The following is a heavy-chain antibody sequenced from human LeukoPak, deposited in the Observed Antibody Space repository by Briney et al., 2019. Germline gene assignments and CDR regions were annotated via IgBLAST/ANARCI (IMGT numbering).Heavy chain of an antibody. CDR3: ARPNIVVVPAAIGY. Sequence: GGSLRLPCAASGFTFSSYWMHWVRQAPGKGLVWVSRINTDGSSTSYADSVKGRFTISRDNAKNSLYLQMNSLRAEDTAVYYCARPNIVVVPAAIGYWGQGTLVTVSS. CDR2: INTDGSST. J-gene: IGHJ4*02. V-gene: IGHV3-74*01. CDR1: GFTFSSYW. D-gene: IGHD2-2*01.